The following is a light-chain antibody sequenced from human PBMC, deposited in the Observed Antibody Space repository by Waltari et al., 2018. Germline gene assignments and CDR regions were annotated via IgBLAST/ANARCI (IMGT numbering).Light chain of an antibody. CDR3: QQYNNWPSMYT. J-gene: IGKJ2*01. Sequence: EIVMPQSPATPSVSPGERATLSCRASQSVSSNLAWYQQKPGQAPSLLIYGAATRDTGIPARFSGSGSGTEFTLTISSLQSEDFAVYYCQQYNNWPSMYTFGQGTKLEIK. V-gene: IGKV3-15*01. CDR1: QSVSSN. CDR2: GAA.